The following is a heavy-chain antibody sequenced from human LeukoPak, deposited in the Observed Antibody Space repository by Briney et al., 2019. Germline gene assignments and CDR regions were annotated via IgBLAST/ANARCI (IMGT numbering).Heavy chain of an antibody. J-gene: IGHJ5*02. CDR2: IYSSGNT. D-gene: IGHD6-19*01. Sequence: ETGGSLRLSCAASGLTVSSNYMSWVRQAPGKGLEWVSVIYSSGNTYYADSVKGRFTISRDNSKNTLYLQMNSLRAEDTAVYYCARDPTIAVAGSPWGQGTLVTVSS. CDR1: GLTVSSNY. CDR3: ARDPTIAVAGSP. V-gene: IGHV3-53*01.